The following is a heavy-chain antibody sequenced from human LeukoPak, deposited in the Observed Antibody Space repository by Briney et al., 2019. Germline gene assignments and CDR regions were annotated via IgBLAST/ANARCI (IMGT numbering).Heavy chain of an antibody. D-gene: IGHD4-17*01. Sequence: PSETLSLTCTVSGGSISSYYWSWMRQPPGKGLEWIGYIYYSGSTNYNPSLKSRVTISVDTSKNQFSLKLSSVTAADTAVYYCARYDYGDHVAFDYWGQGTLVTVSS. CDR1: GGSISSYY. CDR3: ARYDYGDHVAFDY. J-gene: IGHJ4*02. V-gene: IGHV4-59*01. CDR2: IYYSGST.